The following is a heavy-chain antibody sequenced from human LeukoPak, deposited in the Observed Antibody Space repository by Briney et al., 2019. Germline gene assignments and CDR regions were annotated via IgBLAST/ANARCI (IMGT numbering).Heavy chain of an antibody. J-gene: IGHJ4*02. CDR2: MKQDGSEK. V-gene: IGHV3-7*01. CDR1: GFTFSSYW. CDR3: ARDRGECTNGVCYYHDFDY. Sequence: PGGSLRLSCAASGFTFSSYWMTLVRQAAGKGLEWVANMKQDGSEKYYVDSVKGRFTISRDNAKNSLSLHMNSLRAEDTAVYYCARDRGECTNGVCYYHDFDYWGQGTLVTVSS. D-gene: IGHD2-8*01.